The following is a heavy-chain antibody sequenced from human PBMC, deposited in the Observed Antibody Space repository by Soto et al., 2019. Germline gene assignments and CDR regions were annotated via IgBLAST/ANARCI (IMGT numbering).Heavy chain of an antibody. CDR3: ARGGTKNSGYDYLFDY. D-gene: IGHD5-12*01. Sequence: TSETLSLTCTVSGGSISSYYWSWIRPPPGKGLEWIGYIYYSGSTNYNPSLKSRVTISVDTSKNQFSLKLSSVTAADTAVYYCARGGTKNSGYDYLFDYWGQGTLVTVSS. CDR1: GGSISSYY. J-gene: IGHJ4*02. CDR2: IYYSGST. V-gene: IGHV4-59*01.